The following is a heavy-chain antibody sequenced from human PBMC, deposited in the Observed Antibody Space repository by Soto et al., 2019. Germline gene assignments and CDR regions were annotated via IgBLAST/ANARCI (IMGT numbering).Heavy chain of an antibody. D-gene: IGHD5-12*01. CDR2: IYYSGST. CDR3: ARHSGYGPQIDY. CDR1: DGSIINSSYH. Sequence: SETLSLTSTVSDGSIINSSYHRGWIRQPPGKGLEWIGTIYYSGSTYYNPSLKSRVTISVDTSKNQFSLKLSSVTAADTAVYYCARHSGYGPQIDYWGQGTLVTVSS. V-gene: IGHV4-39*01. J-gene: IGHJ4*02.